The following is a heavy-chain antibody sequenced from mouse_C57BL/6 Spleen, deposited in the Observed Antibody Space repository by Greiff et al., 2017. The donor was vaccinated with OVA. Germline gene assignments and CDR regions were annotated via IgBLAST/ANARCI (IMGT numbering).Heavy chain of an antibody. V-gene: IGHV2-9*01. CDR2: IWGGGST. J-gene: IGHJ3*01. D-gene: IGHD2-3*01. CDR3: AKHGDGSAWFAY. CDR1: GFSLPSYG. Sequence: VKLMESGPGLVAPSQSLSITCTFSGFSLPSYGVDWVRKPPGKGLEWLGVIWGGGSTNYNSAPMSRLSISKDNSKSQVFLKTNGLQTDDTAMYYCAKHGDGSAWFAYWGQGTLVTVSA.